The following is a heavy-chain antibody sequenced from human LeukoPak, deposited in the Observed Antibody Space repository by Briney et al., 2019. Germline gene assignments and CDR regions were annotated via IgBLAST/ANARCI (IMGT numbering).Heavy chain of an antibody. CDR3: ARHRYCSGGSCSGDYYFDY. J-gene: IGHJ4*02. CDR2: ISSSSSYI. CDR1: GFTFSSYS. D-gene: IGHD2-15*01. V-gene: IGHV3-21*01. Sequence: GGSLRLSCAASGFTFSSYSMNWVRQAPGKGLEWVSSISSSSSYIYYADSVKGRFTISRDNAKNSLYLQMNSLRAEDTAVYYCARHRYCSGGSCSGDYYFDYWGQGTLVTVSS.